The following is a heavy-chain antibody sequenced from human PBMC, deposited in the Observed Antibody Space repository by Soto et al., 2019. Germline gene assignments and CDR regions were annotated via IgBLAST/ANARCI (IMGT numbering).Heavy chain of an antibody. J-gene: IGHJ4*02. Sequence: PGGSRRLSCSASVFSFISYGMDWFLQAPGKGLEWVAVISYDGMNKYYADSVKGRFTISRDNSKNTLYLQMNSLRAEDTSVYYCAKDYGITIWSQTFEYWGQGTMVTVSS. CDR1: VFSFISYG. V-gene: IGHV3-30*18. CDR3: AKDYGITIWSQTFEY. D-gene: IGHD1-1*01. CDR2: ISYDGMNK.